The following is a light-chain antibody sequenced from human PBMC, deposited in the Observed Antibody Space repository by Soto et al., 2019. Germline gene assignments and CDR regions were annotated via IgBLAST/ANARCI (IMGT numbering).Light chain of an antibody. CDR1: SSDVGGYNY. CDR2: DVT. J-gene: IGLJ2*01. V-gene: IGLV2-11*01. CDR3: CSYAGSYPGL. Sequence: QSALTQPRSVSGSPGQSGTISCTGTSSDVGGYNYVSWYQHHPGKAPKLIIYDVTKRPSGVPDRFSGSKSGNTASLTISGLQAEDEADYYCCSYAGSYPGLFGGGTKLTVL.